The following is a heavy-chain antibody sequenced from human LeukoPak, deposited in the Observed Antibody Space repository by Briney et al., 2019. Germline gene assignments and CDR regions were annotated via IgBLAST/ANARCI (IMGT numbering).Heavy chain of an antibody. CDR1: VYTLTQLS. V-gene: IGHV1-24*01. CDR2: FDPEDCET. CDR3: PSLAARAYYDIASGYQSFEY. J-gene: IGHJ4*02. Sequence: ASVTVSCKVSVYTLTQLSMHWVRQAPGKGLEGVGVFDPEDCETIYAQKFQGRVTMTDDTHTQKAYMALSNQRSDHTAGCYCPSLAARAYYDIASGYQSFEYWGQGTLVTVSS. D-gene: IGHD3-9*01.